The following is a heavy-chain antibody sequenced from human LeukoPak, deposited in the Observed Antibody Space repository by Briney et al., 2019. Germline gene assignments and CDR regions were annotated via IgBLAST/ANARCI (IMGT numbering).Heavy chain of an antibody. Sequence: ASVKVSCKVSGYTFTNYDINWVRQATGQGLEWMGRMNPNSGNAAYAQKFQGRVTMTSNTSINTAYMELSSLRSEDTAVYYCARGVYSSRYSDASDIWGQGTLVTVSS. CDR3: ARGVYSSRYSDASDI. D-gene: IGHD3-22*01. V-gene: IGHV1-8*01. CDR2: MNPNSGNA. CDR1: GYTFTNYD. J-gene: IGHJ3*02.